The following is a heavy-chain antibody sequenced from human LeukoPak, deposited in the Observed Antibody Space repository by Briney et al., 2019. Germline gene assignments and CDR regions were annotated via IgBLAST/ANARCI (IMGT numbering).Heavy chain of an antibody. CDR2: ISSSSSYI. J-gene: IGHJ3*02. CDR3: ARVYCSDGSCYFDAFDI. D-gene: IGHD2-15*01. CDR1: GFTFSSYS. Sequence: GGSLRLSCAASGFTFSSYSMNWVRQAPGKGLEWVSSISSSSSYIYYADSVKGRFTISRDNAKNSLYLQMNSLRAEDTAVYYCARVYCSDGSCYFDAFDIWGQGTMVTVSS. V-gene: IGHV3-21*01.